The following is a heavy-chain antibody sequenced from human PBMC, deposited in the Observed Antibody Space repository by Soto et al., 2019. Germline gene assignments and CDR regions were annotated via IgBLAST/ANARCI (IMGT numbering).Heavy chain of an antibody. CDR1: GFTFSSYA. D-gene: IGHD1-20*01. J-gene: IGHJ6*03. CDR2: ISGSGGST. Sequence: GGSLRLSCAASGFTFSSYAMSWVRQAPGKGLEWVSVISGSGGSTYYADSVKGRFTISRDNSKNTLYLQMNSLRAEDTAVYYCAKAGSRAYNWKPSSIWSRGPEEDHYYYYLDVWGKGTTVTVSS. V-gene: IGHV3-23*01. CDR3: AKAGSRAYNWKPSSIWSRGPEEDHYYYYLDV.